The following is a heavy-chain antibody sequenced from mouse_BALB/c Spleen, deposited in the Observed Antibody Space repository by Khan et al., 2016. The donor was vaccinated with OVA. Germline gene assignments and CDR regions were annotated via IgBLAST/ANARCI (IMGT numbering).Heavy chain of an antibody. J-gene: IGHJ4*01. CDR2: IWGDGST. D-gene: IGHD2-10*01. CDR3: ATYYGNYPYGMDY. Sequence: QVQLQQSGPGLVAPSQSLSITCTVSGFSLTSYGVSWVRQPPGKGLEWLGVIWGDGSTNYHSALISRLSITKDNSKSQVFLKLSSLQTDDTGTYYCATYYGNYPYGMDYWGQGTSVTVSS. V-gene: IGHV2-3*01. CDR1: GFSLTSYG.